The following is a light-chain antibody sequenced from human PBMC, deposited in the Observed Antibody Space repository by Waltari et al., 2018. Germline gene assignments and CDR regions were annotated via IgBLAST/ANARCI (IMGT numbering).Light chain of an antibody. J-gene: IGLJ3*02. CDR2: VNRDGSH. Sequence: QLMLTQQPSASASLGASVKLTCTPSSGHTSYAIAWHQQRPEKGPPYLMKVNRDGSHIKGDGTPDRFSGSSSGAARYLTISSLQSEDEAEYYCQTGGFGIWVFGGGTKLTVL. CDR3: QTGGFGIWV. CDR1: SGHTSYA. V-gene: IGLV4-69*01.